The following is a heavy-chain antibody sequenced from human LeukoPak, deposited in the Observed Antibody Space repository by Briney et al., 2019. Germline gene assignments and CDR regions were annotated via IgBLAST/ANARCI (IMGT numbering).Heavy chain of an antibody. CDR2: IYPRDSET. CDR3: ARHRRATVNHYYYGMDV. CDR1: GYSFATHW. Sequence: GESLNISCKGSGYSFATHWIGWVRQMPGKGLEWMGTIYPRDSETRYNPSFQGQVTISADKSISTAYLQWSSLKASDTAMYYCARHRRATVNHYYYGMDVWGQGTTVTVSS. J-gene: IGHJ6*02. D-gene: IGHD4-17*01. V-gene: IGHV5-51*01.